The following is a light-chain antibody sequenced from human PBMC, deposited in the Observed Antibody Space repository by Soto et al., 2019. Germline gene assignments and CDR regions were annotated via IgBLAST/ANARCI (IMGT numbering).Light chain of an antibody. CDR2: GAS. Sequence: EIVLTQSPGTLSLSRGERATLSCRASQSVSSSYLAWYQQKPGQATRLLIYGASSRATGIPDRFSGSGSGTDFTLTIIGLAPGDFAVYSCHQYESPTTTFRQGAKADIX. V-gene: IGKV3-20*01. CDR3: HQYESPTTT. CDR1: QSVSSSY. J-gene: IGKJ1*01.